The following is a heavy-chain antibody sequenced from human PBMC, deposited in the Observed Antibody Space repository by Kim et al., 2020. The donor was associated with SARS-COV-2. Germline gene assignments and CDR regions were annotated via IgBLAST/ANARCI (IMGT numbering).Heavy chain of an antibody. J-gene: IGHJ4*02. V-gene: IGHV3-7*01. D-gene: IGHD3-3*01. CDR2: IKQDGREK. Sequence: LSLTCAGSGFIFSTYWMTWVRQAPGKGLEWVANIKQDGREKNYVDSVKGRFTISRDNAKNSLYLQINSLRVEDTAVYYCAILYSNWGQGTRVTVSS. CDR1: GFIFSTYW. CDR3: AILYSN.